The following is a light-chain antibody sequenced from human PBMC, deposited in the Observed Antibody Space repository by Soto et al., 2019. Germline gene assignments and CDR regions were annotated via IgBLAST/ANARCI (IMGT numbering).Light chain of an antibody. CDR3: QQSYTTQT. Sequence: DIQMTQSPSSLSASIGDRVTITCRASHNIGNYLNWYQQKPGKAPKVLIYATSKLHNGVPSRFSGGGSGTDFTLTIRSLQPEDFATFYCQQSYTTQTFGQGTKVDVK. CDR1: HNIGNY. V-gene: IGKV1-39*01. CDR2: ATS. J-gene: IGKJ1*01.